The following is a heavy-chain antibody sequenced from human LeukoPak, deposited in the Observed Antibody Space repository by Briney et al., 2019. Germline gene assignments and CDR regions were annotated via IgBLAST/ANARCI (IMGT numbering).Heavy chain of an antibody. CDR3: ARDALSSIAPHSGAFDI. CDR1: GGTFISYA. J-gene: IGHJ3*02. V-gene: IGHV1-69*13. D-gene: IGHD6-6*01. CDR2: IIPIFGTA. Sequence: SVKVSCKASGGTFISYAISWVRQAPGQGLEWMGVIIPIFGTANYAQKFHGRVTITADESTSTAYMELSSLRSEATAVYYCARDALSSIAPHSGAFDIWRQGTMVTVSS.